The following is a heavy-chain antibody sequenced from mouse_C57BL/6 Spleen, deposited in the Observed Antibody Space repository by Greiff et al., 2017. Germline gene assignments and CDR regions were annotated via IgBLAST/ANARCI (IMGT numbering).Heavy chain of an antibody. V-gene: IGHV1-74*01. CDR2: IHPSDSDT. CDR1: GYTFTSYW. J-gene: IGHJ1*03. Sequence: VQLQQSGAELVKPGASVKVSCKASGYTFTSYWMHCKQRPGQGLEWIGRIHPSDSDTNYNQKFKGKATLTVDKSSSTAYMQLSSLTSEDSAVYYCAIGSDYYGSSIGYFDVWGTGTTVTVSS. CDR3: AIGSDYYGSSIGYFDV. D-gene: IGHD1-1*01.